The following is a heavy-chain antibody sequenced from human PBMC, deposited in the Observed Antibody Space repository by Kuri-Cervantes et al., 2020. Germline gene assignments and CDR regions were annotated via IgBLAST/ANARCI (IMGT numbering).Heavy chain of an antibody. CDR1: GFTVSSNY. CDR2: ISSSSSTI. CDR3: ARERITMVRGVMRYYYGMDV. Sequence: GGSLRLSCAASGFTVSSNYMSWVRQAPGKGLEWVSYISSSSSTIYYADSVKGRFTISRDNAKNSLYLQMNSLRDEDTAVYYCARERITMVRGVMRYYYGMDVWGQGTTVTVSS. V-gene: IGHV3-48*02. J-gene: IGHJ6*02. D-gene: IGHD3-10*01.